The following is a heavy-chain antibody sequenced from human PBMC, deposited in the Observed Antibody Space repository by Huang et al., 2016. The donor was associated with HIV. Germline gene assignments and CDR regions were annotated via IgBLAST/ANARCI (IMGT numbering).Heavy chain of an antibody. J-gene: IGHJ3*01. CDR3: VKERGSSRARSSFDF. D-gene: IGHD6-13*01. V-gene: IGHV3-30*02. CDR1: GFPFRAYG. Sequence: QVRLVESGGGVVQPGASLTLSCSASGFPFRAYGMDWVRQAPCKGLECVSFIRYDGNNNYLIGSVKGRFTISRDNSNNTLYLRMNSLRPEDTAVYYCVKERGSSRARSSFDFWGQGTSVIVSS. CDR2: IRYDGNNN.